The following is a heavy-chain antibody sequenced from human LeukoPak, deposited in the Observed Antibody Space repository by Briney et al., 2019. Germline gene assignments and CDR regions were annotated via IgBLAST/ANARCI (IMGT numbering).Heavy chain of an antibody. D-gene: IGHD6-25*01. CDR1: GGSISSGSYY. CDR2: IYTSGST. CDR3: ARIARLDYYYYYMDV. Sequence: SETLSLTCTVSGGSISSGSYYWSWIRQPAGKGLEWIGRIYTSGSTNYNPSLKSRVTISVDTSKNQFSLKLSSMTAADTAVYYCARIARLDYYYYYMDVWGKGTTVTVSS. J-gene: IGHJ6*03. V-gene: IGHV4-61*02.